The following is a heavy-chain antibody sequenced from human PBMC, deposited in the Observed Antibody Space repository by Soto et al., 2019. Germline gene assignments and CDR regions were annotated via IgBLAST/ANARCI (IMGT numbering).Heavy chain of an antibody. CDR2: INHSGST. D-gene: IGHD3-3*01. CDR3: ARLPFRSDFWSGYYRANFDY. Sequence: PSETLSLTCAVYGGSFSGYYWSWIRQPPGKGLEWIGEINHSGSTNYNPSLKSRVTISVDTSKNQFSLKLSSVTAADTAVYYCARLPFRSDFWSGYYRANFDYWGQGTLVTVSS. CDR1: GGSFSGYY. J-gene: IGHJ4*02. V-gene: IGHV4-34*01.